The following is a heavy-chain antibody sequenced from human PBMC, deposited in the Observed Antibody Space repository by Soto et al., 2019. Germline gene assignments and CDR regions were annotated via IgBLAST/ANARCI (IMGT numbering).Heavy chain of an antibody. CDR2: ITVGTGNT. CDR1: GFTFTSSS. V-gene: IGHV1-58*01. D-gene: IGHD3-22*01. Sequence: SVKVSCKASGFTFTSSSVQWVRQARGQRLEWIGWITVGTGNTTYAQKFQERVTITRDMSTSTAYMELSNLRSEDTAVYYCAAGDSSGYYGGWGRGTQVTVSS. CDR3: AAGDSSGYYGG. J-gene: IGHJ4*02.